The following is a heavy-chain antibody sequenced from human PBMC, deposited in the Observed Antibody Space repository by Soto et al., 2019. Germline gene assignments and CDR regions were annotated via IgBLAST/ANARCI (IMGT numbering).Heavy chain of an antibody. D-gene: IGHD6-19*01. V-gene: IGHV5-10-1*01. CDR3: ARGYNSGWSIQPYYMAF. CDR1: GCRLTGYW. J-gene: IGHJ4*02. CDR2: IDPSDSYT. Sequence: VKRSGKGSGCRLTGYWSVWLQQIPGHGLEWMGRIDPSDSYTNYSPYFQRHVTISAAKSISTAYLQWSSLRASDTAIYYCARGYNSGWSIQPYYMAFWGPGTLVPVSA.